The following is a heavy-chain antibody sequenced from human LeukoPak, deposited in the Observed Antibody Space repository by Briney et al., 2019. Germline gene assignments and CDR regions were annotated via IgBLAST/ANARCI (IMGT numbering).Heavy chain of an antibody. CDR2: IYYSGST. J-gene: IGHJ5*02. V-gene: IGHV4-31*03. D-gene: IGHD3-22*01. CDR3: ARVGYYYDSSGYRPDGVKMVDKNWFDP. Sequence: SETLSLTCTVSGGSISSGGYYWSWIRQHPGKGLEWIGYIYYSGSTYYNPSLKSRVTISVDTSKNQFSLKLSSVTAADTAVYYCARVGYYYDSSGYRPDGVKMVDKNWFDPWGQGTLVTVSS. CDR1: GGSISSGGYY.